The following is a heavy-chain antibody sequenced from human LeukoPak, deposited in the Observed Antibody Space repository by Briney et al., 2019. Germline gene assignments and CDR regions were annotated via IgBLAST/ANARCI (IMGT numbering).Heavy chain of an antibody. CDR1: GFTFSSYG. J-gene: IGHJ4*02. V-gene: IGHV3-23*01. CDR2: ISGSGGST. D-gene: IGHD4-17*01. Sequence: PGGSLRLSCAASGFTFSSYGMSWVRQAPGKGLEWVSAISGSGGSTYYADSVKGRFTISRDNSKNTLYLQMNSLRAEDTAAYYCAKDRDYEGWIDWGQGTLVTVSS. CDR3: AKDRDYEGWID.